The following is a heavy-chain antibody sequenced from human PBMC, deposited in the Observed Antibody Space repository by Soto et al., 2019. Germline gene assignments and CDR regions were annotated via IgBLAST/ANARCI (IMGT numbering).Heavy chain of an antibody. Sequence: PGESLKISCKGSGYSFTSYWIGWVRQMPGKGLEWMGIIYPGDSDTRYSPSFQGQVTISADKTISTAYLQWSSLKASDTSMYFFAFREYYDFWSGDDAFDIWGQGTMVTVSS. CDR3: AFREYYDFWSGDDAFDI. CDR2: IYPGDSDT. V-gene: IGHV5-51*01. J-gene: IGHJ3*02. CDR1: GYSFTSYW. D-gene: IGHD3-3*01.